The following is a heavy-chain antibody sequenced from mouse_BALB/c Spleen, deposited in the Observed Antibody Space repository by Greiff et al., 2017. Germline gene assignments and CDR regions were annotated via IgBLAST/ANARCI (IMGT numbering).Heavy chain of an antibody. CDR1: GFTFSSFG. CDR3: ARGDYYDYDAFAY. V-gene: IGHV5-17*02. J-gene: IGHJ3*01. Sequence: EVNLVESGGGLVQPGGSRKLSCAASGFTFSSFGMHWVRQAPEKGLEWVAYISSGSSTIYYADTVKGRFTISRDNPKNTLFLQMTSLRSEDTAMYYCARGDYYDYDAFAYWGQGTLVTVSA. D-gene: IGHD2-4*01. CDR2: ISSGSSTI.